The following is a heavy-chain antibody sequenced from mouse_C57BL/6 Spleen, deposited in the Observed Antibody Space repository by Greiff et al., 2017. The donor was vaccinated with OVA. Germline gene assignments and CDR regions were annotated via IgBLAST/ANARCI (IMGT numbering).Heavy chain of an antibody. J-gene: IGHJ4*01. CDR1: GYSFTDYN. CDR2: INPNYGTT. CDR3: ANLYDYDEVGYAMDY. Sequence: QLQESGPELVKPGASVKISCKASGYSFTDYNMNWVKQSNGKSLEWIGVINPNYGTTSYNQKFKGKATLTVDQSSSTAYMQLNSLTSEDSAVYYCANLYDYDEVGYAMDYWGQGTSVTVSS. V-gene: IGHV1-39*01. D-gene: IGHD2-4*01.